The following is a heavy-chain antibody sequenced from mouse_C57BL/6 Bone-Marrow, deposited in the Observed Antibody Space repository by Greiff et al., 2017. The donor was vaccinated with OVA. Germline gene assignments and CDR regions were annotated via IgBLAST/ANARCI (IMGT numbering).Heavy chain of an antibody. CDR1: GFTFSSYG. Sequence: EVMLVESGGDLVKPGGSLKLSCAASGFTFSSYGMSWVRQTPDKRLEWVATISSGGSYTYYPDSVKGRFTISRDNAKNTLYLQMSSLKSEDTAMYYCARWGGRYAMDYWGQGTSVTVSS. CDR2: ISSGGSYT. V-gene: IGHV5-6*01. J-gene: IGHJ4*01. CDR3: ARWGGRYAMDY.